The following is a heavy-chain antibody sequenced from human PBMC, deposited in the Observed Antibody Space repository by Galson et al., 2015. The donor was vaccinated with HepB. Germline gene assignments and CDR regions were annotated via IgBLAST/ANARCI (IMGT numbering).Heavy chain of an antibody. CDR2: IYPPDSDT. CDR1: GYSFSTYW. J-gene: IGHJ2*01. V-gene: IGHV5-51*01. CDR3: ARRYLYWYFDV. Sequence: QSGAEVKKPGESLKISCKGSGYSFSTYWIGWLRQMPGKGLEWMGVIYPPDSDTRYSPSFQGQVTISVDKSISTAYLQWGSLKASDTAMYYCARRYLYWYFDVWGRGTLVTVSS. D-gene: IGHD1-26*01.